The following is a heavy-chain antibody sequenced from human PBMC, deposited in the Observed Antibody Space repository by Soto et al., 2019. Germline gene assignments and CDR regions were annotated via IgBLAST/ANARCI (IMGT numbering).Heavy chain of an antibody. Sequence: DVQMVQSGAEVKKPGTTVKISCKVSGYIFIDYSLHWVRQAPGKGLEWMGRVEPENGESIYADKFQGRVTITADTSTNTAYVDLTKLRSDDTAVYYCETKKDGFDAWGQGTMVAVSS. CDR1: GYIFIDYS. CDR3: ETKKDGFDA. J-gene: IGHJ3*01. V-gene: IGHV1-69-2*01. CDR2: VEPENGES.